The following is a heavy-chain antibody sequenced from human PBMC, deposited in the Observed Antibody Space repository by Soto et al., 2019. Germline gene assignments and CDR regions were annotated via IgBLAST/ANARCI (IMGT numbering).Heavy chain of an antibody. V-gene: IGHV3-23*01. CDR3: AKEMDSRDHRGGGIAP. D-gene: IGHD6-13*01. CDR1: GFTFSSYA. J-gene: IGHJ5*02. CDR2: ISGSGGST. Sequence: EVQLLESGGGLVQPGGSLRLSCAASGFTFSSYAMSWVRQAPGKGLEWVSAISGSGGSTYYADSVKGRFTISRDNSKNTLYLQMNSLRAEDTAVYYCAKEMDSRDHRGGGIAPWGQGTLVTVSS.